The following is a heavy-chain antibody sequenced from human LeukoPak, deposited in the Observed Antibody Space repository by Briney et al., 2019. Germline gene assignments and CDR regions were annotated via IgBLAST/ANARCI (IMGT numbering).Heavy chain of an antibody. CDR3: AKRLKRNYYYHYAMDV. CDR1: GFTFSSYA. Sequence: GGSLRLSCAASGFTFSSYAMSWVRQAPGKGLEWVSRIDDSGVIRSYADSVKGRLTISRDNSKMTLTLQMNSLRAEDTAVYYCAKRLKRNYYYHYAMDVWGQGTTVTVSS. CDR2: IDDSGVIR. D-gene: IGHD3-22*01. V-gene: IGHV3-23*01. J-gene: IGHJ6*02.